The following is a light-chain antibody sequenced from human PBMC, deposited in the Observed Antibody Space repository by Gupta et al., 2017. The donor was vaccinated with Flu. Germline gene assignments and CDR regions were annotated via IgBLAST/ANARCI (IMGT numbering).Light chain of an antibody. J-gene: IGKJ2*01. CDR3: HQDTSDSRA. Sequence: PSTVSASVGDSVSITCRASQSVRTFLAWFQQKPGQAPSLLIYQASHLEREVPSRFSGSGSGTEFTLHISNLQPDDFATYYCHQDTSDSRAFGQGTRLEI. CDR2: QAS. V-gene: IGKV1-5*03. CDR1: QSVRTF.